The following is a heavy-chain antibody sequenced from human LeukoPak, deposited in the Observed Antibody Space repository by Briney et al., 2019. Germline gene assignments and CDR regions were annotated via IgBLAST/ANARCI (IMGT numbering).Heavy chain of an antibody. J-gene: IGHJ3*02. Sequence: PSETLSLTCTVSGGSISSHYWSWIRQPPEKGLEWIGYIYYRGSTNYNPSLKSRVTISVDTSKNQFSLKLSSVTAVDTAVYYCARGDYDSRGHYHLGAFNIWGQGTMVTVSS. CDR1: GGSISSHY. CDR2: IYYRGST. D-gene: IGHD3-22*01. CDR3: ARGDYDSRGHYHLGAFNI. V-gene: IGHV4-59*11.